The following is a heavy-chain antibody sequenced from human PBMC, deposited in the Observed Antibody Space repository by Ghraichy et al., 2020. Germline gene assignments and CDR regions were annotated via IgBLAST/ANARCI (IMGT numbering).Heavy chain of an antibody. CDR2: ISAYNGNT. CDR3: ATGLSGSYEHWYFDL. V-gene: IGHV1-18*01. J-gene: IGHJ2*01. CDR1: GYTFTSYG. Sequence: ASVKVSCKASGYTFTSYGISWVRQAPGQGLEWMGWISAYNGNTNYAQKLQGRVTMTTDTSTSTAYMELRSLRSDDTAVYYCATGLSGSYEHWYFDLWGRGTLVTVSS. D-gene: IGHD1-26*01.